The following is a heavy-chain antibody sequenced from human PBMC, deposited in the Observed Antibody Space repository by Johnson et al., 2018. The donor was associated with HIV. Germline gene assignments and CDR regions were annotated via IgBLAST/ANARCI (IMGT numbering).Heavy chain of an antibody. CDR2: ISGSGGST. J-gene: IGHJ3*02. D-gene: IGHD7-27*01. CDR1: GFTFSSYG. Sequence: VQLVESGGGLVKPGGSLKLSCATSGFTFSSYGMHWVRQAPGKGLEWVSAISGSGGSTYYADSVKGRFTISRDNSKNTMYLQMNSLRAEDTAVYYCASRTGWDAFDIWGQGTMVTVSS. CDR3: ASRTGWDAFDI. V-gene: IGHV3-23*04.